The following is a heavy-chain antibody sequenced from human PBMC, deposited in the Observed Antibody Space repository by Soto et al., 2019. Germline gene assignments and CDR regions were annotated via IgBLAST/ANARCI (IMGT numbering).Heavy chain of an antibody. CDR3: ARASTTVTTLDY. CDR1: GGSISSYY. J-gene: IGHJ4*02. CDR2: IYHSGST. Sequence: SETLSLTCTVSGGSISSYYWSWIRQPPGKGLEWIGYIYHSGSTYYNPSLKSRVTISADRSKNQFSLKLSSVTAADTAVYYCARASTTVTTLDYWGQGTLVTVSS. D-gene: IGHD4-17*01. V-gene: IGHV4-59*12.